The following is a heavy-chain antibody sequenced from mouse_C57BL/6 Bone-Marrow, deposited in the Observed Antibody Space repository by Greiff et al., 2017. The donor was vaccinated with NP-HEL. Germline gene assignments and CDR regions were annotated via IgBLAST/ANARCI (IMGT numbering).Heavy chain of an antibody. CDR3: TTWSGPYIGGFAY. D-gene: IGHD1-3*01. J-gene: IGHJ3*01. Sequence: EVQLQQSGAELVRPGASVKLSCTASGFNIKDDYMHWVKQRPEQGLEWIGWIDPENGDTEYASKFQGKATITADTSSNTAYLQLSSLTSEDTAVYYCTTWSGPYIGGFAYWGQGTLVTVSA. V-gene: IGHV14-4*01. CDR2: IDPENGDT. CDR1: GFNIKDDY.